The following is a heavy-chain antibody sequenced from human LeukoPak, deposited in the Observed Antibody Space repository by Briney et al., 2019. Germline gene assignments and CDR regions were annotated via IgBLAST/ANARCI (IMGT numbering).Heavy chain of an antibody. CDR1: GFTFISYS. CDR3: ATDPRIPPED. CDR2: ISSSSSYI. V-gene: IGHV3-21*01. D-gene: IGHD2-2*02. Sequence: GGSLRLSCAASGFTFISYSMNWVRQAPGKGLEWVSSISSSSSYIYYADSLKGRFTISRDNAKNSLYLQMNSLRAEDTAVYYCATDPRIPPEDWGQGTLVTVSS. J-gene: IGHJ4*02.